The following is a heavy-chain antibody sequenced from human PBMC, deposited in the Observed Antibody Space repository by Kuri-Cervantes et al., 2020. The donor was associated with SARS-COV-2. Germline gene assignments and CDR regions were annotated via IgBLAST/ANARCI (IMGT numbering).Heavy chain of an antibody. CDR1: GYTFTDYY. CDR2: INPNSGGT. CDR3: ARGEGVRGLMGLFQWRGAGPLDL. D-gene: IGHD3-10*01. Sequence: ASVKVFCKASGYTFTDYYMHWVRQAPGQGLEWMGWINPNSGGTNYAQKFQGWVAMTRDTSLSTAYMELSRLRSDDTAVYYCARGEGVRGLMGLFQWRGAGPLDLWGQGSPVTVSS. V-gene: IGHV1-2*04. J-gene: IGHJ5*02.